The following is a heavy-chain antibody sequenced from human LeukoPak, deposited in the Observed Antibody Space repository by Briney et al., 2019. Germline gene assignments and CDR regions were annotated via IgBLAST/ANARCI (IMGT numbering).Heavy chain of an antibody. J-gene: IGHJ4*02. CDR1: GYTFTGYY. CDR3: ARVTQTDYDFDY. Sequence: ASVKVSCKASGYTFTGYYMHWVRQAPGQGLEWMGWINLNSGGTNYAQKFQGRVTMTRDTSTSTAYMELSRLRSDDTAVYYCARVTQTDYDFDYWGQGTLVTVSS. CDR2: INLNSGGT. V-gene: IGHV1-2*02. D-gene: IGHD4-17*01.